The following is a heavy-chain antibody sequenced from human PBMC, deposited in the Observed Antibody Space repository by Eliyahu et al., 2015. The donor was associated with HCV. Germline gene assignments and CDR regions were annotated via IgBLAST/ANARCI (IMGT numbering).Heavy chain of an antibody. V-gene: IGHV3-7*03. CDR3: ARGFELDI. CDR1: GFTFSGSY. D-gene: IGHD3-3*01. CDR2: LNQDGSAK. J-gene: IGHJ4*02. Sequence: EVQLVESGGGLVQPGGSLRLSCAASGFTFSGSYMTWARQAPGKGLEWVANLNQDGSAKYFVDSVKGRFSISRDNAKNSVWLQMNSLRAEDTAVYYCARGFELDIWGQGALVTVSS.